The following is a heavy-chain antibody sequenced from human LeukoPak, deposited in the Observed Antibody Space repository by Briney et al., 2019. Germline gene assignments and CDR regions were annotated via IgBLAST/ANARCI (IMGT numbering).Heavy chain of an antibody. Sequence: GGSLRLSCVASGVTFSRHGMSWVRQAPGKGLEWVSVIYSGGSTYYADSVKGRFTISRDNSKNTPFLQMNSLRAEDTAVYYCARDYSSSSYTFDYWGQGTLVTVSS. CDR3: ARDYSSSSYTFDY. D-gene: IGHD6-13*01. CDR1: GVTFSRHG. V-gene: IGHV3-53*01. CDR2: IYSGGST. J-gene: IGHJ4*02.